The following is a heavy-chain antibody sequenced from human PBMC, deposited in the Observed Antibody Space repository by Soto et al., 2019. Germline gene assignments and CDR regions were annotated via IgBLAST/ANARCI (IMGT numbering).Heavy chain of an antibody. CDR2: IWYDGGEI. CDR3: ARDTTRYLRGSAFDL. V-gene: IGHV3-33*01. CDR1: KFTFSDSG. D-gene: IGHD2-2*01. J-gene: IGHJ3*01. Sequence: QLQLGESGGGVVQPCRSLRLSCAASKFTFSDSGMHWVRQATGKGLEWVSVIWYDGGEISYADSVKGRFTISRDNSKNTLYLQMNSLRAEDTAVYYCARDTTRYLRGSAFDLWGQGTMVTVSS.